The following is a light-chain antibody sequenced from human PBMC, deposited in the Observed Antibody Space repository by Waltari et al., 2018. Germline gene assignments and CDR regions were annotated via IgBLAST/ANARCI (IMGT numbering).Light chain of an antibody. J-gene: IGLJ3*02. V-gene: IGLV1-36*01. CDR3: AGWDDSLSGWV. Sequence: QSVLTQPPSTSEAAGKSVPIACSGSRSNFGRISVPWYQQFPGRAPKILIHYNDLRASGVSDRFSGSKSGTSASLAISGLQTEDEAEYYCAGWDDSLSGWVFGGGTRLTVL. CDR2: YND. CDR1: RSNFGRIS.